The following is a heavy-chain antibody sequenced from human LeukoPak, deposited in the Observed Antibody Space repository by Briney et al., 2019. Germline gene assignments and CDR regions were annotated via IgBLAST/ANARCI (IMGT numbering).Heavy chain of an antibody. J-gene: IGHJ4*02. CDR2: ISCTGYST. CDR1: GFTFSSYA. V-gene: IGHV3-23*01. Sequence: GALRLSCAASGFTFSSYAMSWGRPPPGKGLEWVSAISCTGYSTSFADSVNRRFTISTHNSKNTLYLQMNSLRAEDTAVYYCAKYTGYSGGLIEYWGQGTLVTVSS. CDR3: AKYTGYSGGLIEY. D-gene: IGHD3-9*01.